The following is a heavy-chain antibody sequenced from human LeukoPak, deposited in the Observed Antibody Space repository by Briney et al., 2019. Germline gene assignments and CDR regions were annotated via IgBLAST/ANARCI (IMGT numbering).Heavy chain of an antibody. CDR2: ISRNSTYI. J-gene: IGHJ4*02. Sequence: GGSLRLSCAASGFTFSSYIMNWVRQAPGKGLEWVASISRNSTYIHYADSVKGRFTISRDNARNSLFLQMNSLRAEDTAIYYCASDESNYFDYWGQGILVTVSS. CDR1: GFTFSSYI. CDR3: ASDESNYFDY. V-gene: IGHV3-21*01.